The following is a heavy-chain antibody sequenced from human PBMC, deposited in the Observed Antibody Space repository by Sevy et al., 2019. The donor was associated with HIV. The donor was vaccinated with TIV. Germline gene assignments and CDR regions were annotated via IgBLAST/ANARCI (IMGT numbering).Heavy chain of an antibody. CDR2: LSFGCGKI. CDR1: GFAFYEYS. D-gene: IGHD2-8*01. Sequence: GGSLRLSCAASGFAFYEYSMSWIHQAPGKGLEWVATLSFGCGKINYADSVKGRFTISRDNSKNSVYLQMDNLRVEDTALYYCAREGCSRPHDYWGQGTRVTVSS. J-gene: IGHJ4*02. CDR3: AREGCSRPHDY. V-gene: IGHV3-23*01.